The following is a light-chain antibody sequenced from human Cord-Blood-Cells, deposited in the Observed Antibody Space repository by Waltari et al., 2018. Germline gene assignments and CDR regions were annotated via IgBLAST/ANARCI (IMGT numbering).Light chain of an antibody. CDR1: QSVSTSY. Sequence: EIVLTQSPGTLSLSPGGRAHLSCRASQSVSTSYLAWYQQKPGQAPRLLIYGASSRATGIPDRFSGSGSGTDFTLTISRLEPEDFAVYYCQQYGSSPYTFGQGTKLEIK. CDR2: GAS. J-gene: IGKJ2*01. V-gene: IGKV3-20*01. CDR3: QQYGSSPYT.